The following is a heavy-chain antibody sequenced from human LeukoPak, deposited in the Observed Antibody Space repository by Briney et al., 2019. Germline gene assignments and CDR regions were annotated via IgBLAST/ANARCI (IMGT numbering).Heavy chain of an antibody. D-gene: IGHD6-19*01. CDR3: ARVLRYSSASDWFDP. CDR2: FYSGGSR. CDR1: GFTVSSNY. J-gene: IGHJ5*02. V-gene: IGHV3-53*01. Sequence: GGSLRLSCAGSGFTVSSNYMSWVRQAPGKGLEWVSVFYSGGSRYYADSVKGRFTISRDNSKNSLDLQMNSLRAEDTAVYYCARVLRYSSASDWFDPWGQGTLVIVSS.